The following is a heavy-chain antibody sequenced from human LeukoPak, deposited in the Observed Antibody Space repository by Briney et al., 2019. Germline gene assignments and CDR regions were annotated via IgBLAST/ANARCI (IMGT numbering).Heavy chain of an antibody. D-gene: IGHD5-12*01. CDR2: IKEDGSEK. Sequence: GGSLRLSCAASGFTFNSYWMSWVRQAPGKGLEWVANIKEDGSEKYDVDSVKGRFTISRDNAKNSLYLQMNSLRAEDTAVYYCARGRYSGTTYYFDYWGQGTLVTVSS. CDR1: GFTFNSYW. V-gene: IGHV3-7*01. J-gene: IGHJ4*02. CDR3: ARGRYSGTTYYFDY.